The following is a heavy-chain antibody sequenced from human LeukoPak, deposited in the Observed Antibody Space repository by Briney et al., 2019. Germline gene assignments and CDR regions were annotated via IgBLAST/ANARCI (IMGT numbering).Heavy chain of an antibody. CDR1: GFTFSSYS. V-gene: IGHV3-21*01. Sequence: GGSLRLSCAASGFTFSSYSMNWVRQAPGKGLEWVSSISSSSSYIYYADSVKGRFTISRDNAKNSLYLQMNSLRAEDTAVYYCARPPVLGAYGYYFGMDVWGQGTTVTVSS. D-gene: IGHD5-18*01. CDR2: ISSSSSYI. CDR3: ARPPVLGAYGYYFGMDV. J-gene: IGHJ6*02.